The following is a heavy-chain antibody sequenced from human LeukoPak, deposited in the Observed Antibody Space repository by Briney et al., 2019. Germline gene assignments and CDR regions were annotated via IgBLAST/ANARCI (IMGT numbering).Heavy chain of an antibody. V-gene: IGHV3-66*01. CDR3: AAPGGYSYEGCFDY. D-gene: IGHD5-18*01. CDR1: EFIVSSNY. Sequence: GSLRLSCAASEFIVSSNYMIWVRQAPGRGLEWVSVIYSGGSTYYADSVKGRFTISRDNSKNTLYLQMNSLRAEDTAVCYCAAPGGYSYEGCFDYWGQGTLVTVSS. J-gene: IGHJ4*02. CDR2: IYSGGST.